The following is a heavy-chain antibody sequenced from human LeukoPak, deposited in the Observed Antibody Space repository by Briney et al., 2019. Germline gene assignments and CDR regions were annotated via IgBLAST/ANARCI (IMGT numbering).Heavy chain of an antibody. Sequence: PSETLSLTCTVSGGSISNYYWSWIRQPPGKGLEWIGEINHSGSTNYNPSLKSRVTISVDTSKNQFSLKLSSVTAADTAVYYCARGDRYYDFWSGRRSYYFDYWGQGTLVTVSS. CDR1: GGSISNYY. D-gene: IGHD3-3*01. CDR3: ARGDRYYDFWSGRRSYYFDY. J-gene: IGHJ4*02. V-gene: IGHV4-34*01. CDR2: INHSGST.